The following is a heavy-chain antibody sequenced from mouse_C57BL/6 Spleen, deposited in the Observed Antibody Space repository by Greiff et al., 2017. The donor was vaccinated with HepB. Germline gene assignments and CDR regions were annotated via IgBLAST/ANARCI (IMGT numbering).Heavy chain of an antibody. D-gene: IGHD3-2*02. J-gene: IGHJ3*01. CDR2: IWSDGST. CDR3: ALSGYHVPWFAY. CDR1: GFSLTSYG. Sequence: VQLQQSGPGLVAPSQSLSITCTVSGFSLTSYGVHWVRQPPGKGLEWLVVIWSDGSTTYNSALKSRLSISKDNSKSQVFLKMNSLQTDDTAMYYCALSGYHVPWFAYWGQGTLVTVSA. V-gene: IGHV2-6*03.